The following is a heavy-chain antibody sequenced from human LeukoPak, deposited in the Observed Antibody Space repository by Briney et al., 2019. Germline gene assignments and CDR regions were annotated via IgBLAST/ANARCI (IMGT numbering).Heavy chain of an antibody. V-gene: IGHV6-1*01. CDR3: GRGVLRYFDWLLFPLGAFDI. J-gene: IGHJ3*02. CDR1: GDSVSSNSAA. D-gene: IGHD3-9*01. Sequence: SQTLSLTCAISGDSVSSNSAAWNWIRQSPSRGREWLGRTYYRSKWYNDYAVSVKSRITINPDTSKNQFSLQLNSVTPEDTAVYYCGRGVLRYFDWLLFPLGAFDIWGQGTMVTVSS. CDR2: TYYRSKWYN.